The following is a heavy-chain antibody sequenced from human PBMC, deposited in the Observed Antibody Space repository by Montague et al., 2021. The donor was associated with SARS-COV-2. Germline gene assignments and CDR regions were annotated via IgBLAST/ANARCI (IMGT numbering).Heavy chain of an antibody. J-gene: IGHJ4*02. D-gene: IGHD5-12*01. Sequence: SLRLSCAASGFTFSSYGMHWVRQAPGKGLEWAAVISYDGSNKYYADSVKGRFTISRDNSKNTLYLQMNSLRAEDTAVYYCAKANIVATIIPDYWGQGTLVTVSS. V-gene: IGHV3-30*18. CDR1: GFTFSSYG. CDR3: AKANIVATIIPDY. CDR2: ISYDGSNK.